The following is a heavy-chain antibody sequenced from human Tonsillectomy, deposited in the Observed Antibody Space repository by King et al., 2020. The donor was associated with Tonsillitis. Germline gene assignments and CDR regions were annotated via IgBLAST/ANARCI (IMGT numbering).Heavy chain of an antibody. V-gene: IGHV4-59*08. J-gene: IGHJ3*02. CDR1: GVSINSYY. CDR3: ARENKGAFAI. D-gene: IGHD1/OR15-1a*01. Sequence: VQLQESGPGLVKPSATLSLTCSVSGVSINSYYWSWIRQTPGKELEWIGYMYYRGSSNYNPSLKSRVTISLDTLQNQLSLKLSSVTAADTAVYYCARENKGAFAIWGQGKMVTVSS. CDR2: MYYRGSS.